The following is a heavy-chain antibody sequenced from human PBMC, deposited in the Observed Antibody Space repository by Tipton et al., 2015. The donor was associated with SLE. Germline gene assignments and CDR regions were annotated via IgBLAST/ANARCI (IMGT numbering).Heavy chain of an antibody. V-gene: IGHV3-74*01. CDR3: VKGTPLYCSSPSCYPGFAY. D-gene: IGHD2-2*01. CDR1: GFTFSNAW. Sequence: SLRLSCAASGFTFSNAWMHWVRQAPGKGLVWVSRINSDGSSTSYADSVKGRFTISRDNAKNTLYPQMNSLRAEDTAVYYCVKGTPLYCSSPSCYPGFAYWAQGTLVTFSS. CDR2: INSDGSST. J-gene: IGHJ4*02.